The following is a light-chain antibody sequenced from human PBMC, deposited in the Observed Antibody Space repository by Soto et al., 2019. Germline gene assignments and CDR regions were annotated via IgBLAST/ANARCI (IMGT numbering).Light chain of an antibody. CDR2: GAS. CDR3: QQYHNWPPT. Sequence: EIVLTQSPGTLSLSPGERATLSCRASQSVSQSVSSKLAWYQQKPGRAPRLLIHGASTRATGIPARFSGSGSGTEFTLTISSLQSEDLAVYFCQQYHNWPPTFGQGTKVEIK. V-gene: IGKV3-15*01. CDR1: QSVSQSVSSK. J-gene: IGKJ1*01.